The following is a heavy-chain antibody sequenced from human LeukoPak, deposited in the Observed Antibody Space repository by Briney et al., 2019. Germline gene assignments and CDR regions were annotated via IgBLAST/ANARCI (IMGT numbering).Heavy chain of an antibody. Sequence: ASVKVSCKASGYTFTGYYMHWVRQAPGQGLEWMGWINPNSGGTNYAQKFQSRVTMTRDTSISTAYMELSRLRSDGTAVYYCARAPREYYYDSSGPPDYWGQGTLVTVSS. CDR1: GYTFTGYY. V-gene: IGHV1-2*02. CDR3: ARAPREYYYDSSGPPDY. J-gene: IGHJ4*02. D-gene: IGHD3-22*01. CDR2: INPNSGGT.